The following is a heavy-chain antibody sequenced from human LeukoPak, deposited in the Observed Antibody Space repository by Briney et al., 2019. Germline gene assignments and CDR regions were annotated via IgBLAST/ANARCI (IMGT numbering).Heavy chain of an antibody. Sequence: PGGSLRLSCAASGFTFSSYEMNWVRQAPGKGLEWVSFISSSRSYIYYADSVKGRFTISRDNAKNSLYLQMNSLRAEDTAVYYCARDADEQWHYRFDPWGQGTLVTVSS. CDR3: ARDADEQWHYRFDP. D-gene: IGHD6-19*01. J-gene: IGHJ5*02. CDR1: GFTFSSYE. CDR2: ISSSRSYI. V-gene: IGHV3-21*01.